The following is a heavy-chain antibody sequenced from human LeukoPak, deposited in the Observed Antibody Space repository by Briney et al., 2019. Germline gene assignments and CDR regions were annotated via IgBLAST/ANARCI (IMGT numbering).Heavy chain of an antibody. CDR1: GGSINSSNW. D-gene: IGHD3-3*01. Sequence: SAPLAPTCAVSGGSINSSNWWGWVRQPPGEGGGWIGEIYHSGSTNYNPSLKSRVSISVDKSKNQFSLKLSSVTAADTAVYYCARVTSGIPFDYWGQGTLVTVSS. CDR2: IYHSGST. CDR3: ARVTSGIPFDY. J-gene: IGHJ4*02. V-gene: IGHV4-4*02.